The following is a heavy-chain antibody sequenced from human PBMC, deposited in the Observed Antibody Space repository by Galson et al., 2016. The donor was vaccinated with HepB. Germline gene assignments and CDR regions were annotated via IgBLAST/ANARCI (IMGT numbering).Heavy chain of an antibody. CDR1: GFRFSSYG. J-gene: IGHJ4*02. Sequence: SLRLSCAASGFRFSSYGMHWVRQASGRGLEWVAVILYDGSKKYYADSVKGRFTISRDTSKNTLYLQMNSLRAEDTAVYYCAKDPYYYGSGIDLSFDYWGQGTLVTVSS. D-gene: IGHD3-10*01. CDR3: AKDPYYYGSGIDLSFDY. CDR2: ILYDGSKK. V-gene: IGHV3-30*18.